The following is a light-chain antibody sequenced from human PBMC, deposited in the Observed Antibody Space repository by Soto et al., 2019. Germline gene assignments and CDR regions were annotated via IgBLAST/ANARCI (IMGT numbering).Light chain of an antibody. CDR3: QQYSTYTPRT. CDR2: KAS. CDR1: QSISIW. V-gene: IGKV1-5*03. J-gene: IGKJ1*01. Sequence: DIQMTQSPSTLSAPVGDRVTITCRASQSISIWLAWYQQKPGKAPKILIYKASSLESGAPSRFSGSGSGTEFTLTISSLQPDDFATYYCQQYSTYTPRTSGQGTKVDIK.